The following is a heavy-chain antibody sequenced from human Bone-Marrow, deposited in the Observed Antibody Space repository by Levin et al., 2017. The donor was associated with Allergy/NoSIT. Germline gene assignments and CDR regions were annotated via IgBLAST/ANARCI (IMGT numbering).Heavy chain of an antibody. D-gene: IGHD1-26*01. CDR3: TTLVGAPGTGY. V-gene: IGHV3-73*01. J-gene: IGHJ4*02. Sequence: PGGSLRLSCAASGFTFSGSAMHWVRQASGKGLEWVGRIRSKANSYATAYAASVKGRFTISRDDSKNTAYLQMNSLKTEDTAVYYCTTLVGAPGTGYWGQGTLVTVSS. CDR2: IRSKANSYAT. CDR1: GFTFSGSA.